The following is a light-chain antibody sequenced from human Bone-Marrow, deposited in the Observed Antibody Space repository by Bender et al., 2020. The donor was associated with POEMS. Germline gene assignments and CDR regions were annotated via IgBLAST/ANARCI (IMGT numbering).Light chain of an antibody. CDR1: SSDVGYYDL. Sequence: HSALTQPASVSGSPGQAITISCTGTSSDVGYYDLVSWYQHLPGKAPKLLIYEVTKRPSGVSDRFSAAKSGNTASLTIAGLQTEDEGDYYCGSYAGSIDFHVFGGGTKVTVL. CDR2: EVT. V-gene: IGLV2-23*02. CDR3: GSYAGSIDFHV. J-gene: IGLJ2*01.